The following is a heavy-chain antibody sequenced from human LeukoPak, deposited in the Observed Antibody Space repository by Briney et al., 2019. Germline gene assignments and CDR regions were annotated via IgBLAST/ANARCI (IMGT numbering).Heavy chain of an antibody. CDR2: IYSGGST. J-gene: IGHJ6*03. CDR1: GFTVSSNY. CDR3: ARGSPEILRSYYYYYMDV. V-gene: IGHV3-53*01. Sequence: GGSLRLSCAASGFTVSSNYMSWVRQAPGKGPEWVSVIYSGGSTYYADSVKGRFTISRDNSKNTLYLQMNSLRAEDTAVYYCARGSPEILRSYYYYYMDVWGKGTTATVSS. D-gene: IGHD4-17*01.